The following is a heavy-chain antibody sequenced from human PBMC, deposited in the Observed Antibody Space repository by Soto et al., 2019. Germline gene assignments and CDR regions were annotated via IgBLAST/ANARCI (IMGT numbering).Heavy chain of an antibody. J-gene: IGHJ4*02. CDR1: GFTFNAYA. Sequence: EVQLLESGGGLVQPGGSLRLSCAASGFTFNAYAMTWVRQAPGKGLELVSAIGGSGGNRYYAASVKGRFTISRDNSKDTLDLQMNRLRVEDTAVYYCARVASDYINSVDHWGQGILVTFSS. D-gene: IGHD4-4*01. V-gene: IGHV3-23*01. CDR2: IGGSGGNR. CDR3: ARVASDYINSVDH.